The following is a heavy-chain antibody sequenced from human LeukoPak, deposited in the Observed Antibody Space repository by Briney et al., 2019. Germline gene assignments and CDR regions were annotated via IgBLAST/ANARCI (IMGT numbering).Heavy chain of an antibody. V-gene: IGHV1-46*01. CDR3: ARRTSDSGSTPRAFDI. D-gene: IGHD1-26*01. Sequence: ASVKVSCKASGYTFTSYYMHWVRQAPGQGLEWMGIINPSGGSTSYAQKFQGRVTMTRDTSISTAYMELSRLRSDDTAVYYCARRTSDSGSTPRAFDIWGQGTMVTVSS. J-gene: IGHJ3*02. CDR2: INPSGGST. CDR1: GYTFTSYY.